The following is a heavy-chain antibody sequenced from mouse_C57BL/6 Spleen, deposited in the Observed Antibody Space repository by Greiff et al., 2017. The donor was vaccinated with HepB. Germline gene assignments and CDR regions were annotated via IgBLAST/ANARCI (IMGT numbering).Heavy chain of an antibody. CDR3: ARWRDYDKGYYYAMDY. D-gene: IGHD2-4*01. V-gene: IGHV1-42*01. CDR2: INPSTGGT. CDR1: GYSFTGYY. Sequence: LVESGPELVKPGASVKISCKASGYSFTGYYMNWVKQSPEKSLEWIGEINPSTGGTTYNQKFKAKATLTVDKSSSTAYMQLKSLTSEDSAVYDCARWRDYDKGYYYAMDYWGQGTSVTVSS. J-gene: IGHJ4*01.